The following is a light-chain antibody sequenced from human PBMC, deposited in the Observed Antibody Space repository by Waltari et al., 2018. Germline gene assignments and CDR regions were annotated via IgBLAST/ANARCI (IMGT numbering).Light chain of an antibody. CDR3: SSYAGTDVV. J-gene: IGLJ2*01. Sequence: QSALTQPPSASGSPGQSVTISCTGTSSDVGGYNYVSWYQQHPGKAPKLMIYEVSKRPPGAPDRFSGSKSGNTASLTVSGLQAEDEADYYCSSYAGTDVVFGGGTKLTVL. V-gene: IGLV2-8*01. CDR1: SSDVGGYNY. CDR2: EVS.